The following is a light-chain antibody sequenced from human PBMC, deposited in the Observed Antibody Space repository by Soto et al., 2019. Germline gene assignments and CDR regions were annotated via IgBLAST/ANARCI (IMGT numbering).Light chain of an antibody. CDR2: DVT. CDR3: SSYAGSSLPVA. J-gene: IGLJ2*01. V-gene: IGLV2-8*01. CDR1: SSDVGGYDF. Sequence: QSALTQPPSASGSPGQSGTISCTGASSDVGGYDFVSWYQQHPGKAPKLMIYDVTKRPSGVPDRFSGSKSGNTASLTVSGLQADDDADYYCSSYAGSSLPVAFGGGTKLTVL.